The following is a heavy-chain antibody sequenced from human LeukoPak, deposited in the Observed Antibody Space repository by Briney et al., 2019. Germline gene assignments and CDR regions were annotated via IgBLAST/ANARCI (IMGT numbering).Heavy chain of an antibody. J-gene: IGHJ4*02. Sequence: SETLSLTCTVSGGSISSYYWSWIRQPPGKGLEWIGYIYYSGSTYYNPSLKSRVTISVDTSKNQFSLKLSSVTAADTAVYYCARVDTAMVEGDYWGQGTLVTVSS. V-gene: IGHV4-59*08. CDR1: GGSISSYY. CDR3: ARVDTAMVEGDY. D-gene: IGHD5-18*01. CDR2: IYYSGST.